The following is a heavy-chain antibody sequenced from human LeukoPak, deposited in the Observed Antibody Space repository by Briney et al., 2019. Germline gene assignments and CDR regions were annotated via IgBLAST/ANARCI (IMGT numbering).Heavy chain of an antibody. V-gene: IGHV4-59*01. D-gene: IGHD3-10*01. CDR2: IYYSGST. CDR3: ARGEWIGAFGI. J-gene: IGHJ3*02. CDR1: GGSISSYY. Sequence: SETLSLTCTVSGGSISSYYWSWIRQPPGKGLEWIGYIYYSGSTNYNPSLKSRVTISVDTSKNQFSLKLSSVTAADTAVYYCARGEWIGAFGIWGQGTMVTVSS.